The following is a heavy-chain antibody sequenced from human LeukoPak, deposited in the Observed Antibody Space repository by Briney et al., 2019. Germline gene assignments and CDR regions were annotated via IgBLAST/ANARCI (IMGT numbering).Heavy chain of an antibody. V-gene: IGHV3-7*04. J-gene: IGHJ4*02. CDR1: GFTFTTYG. D-gene: IGHD2-21*02. CDR2: IKQDGSAK. CDR3: AKGGGFCDGDCYSFGH. Sequence: PGGSLRLSCAASGFTFTTYGMSWVRQTPGKGLEWVANIKQDGSAKNYGSSVKGRFTISRDNAKNSMYLQMDSLRGDDTAVYYWAKGGGFCDGDCYSFGHWGQGTLVTVSS.